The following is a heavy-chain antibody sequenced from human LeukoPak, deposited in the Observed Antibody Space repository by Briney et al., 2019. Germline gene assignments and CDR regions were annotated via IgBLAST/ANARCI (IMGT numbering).Heavy chain of an antibody. Sequence: GGSLRLSCAASGFTFSDYYMSWIRQAPGKGLEWLSYINPTSGYTPYADSVRGRFTISRDNAKNSLYLQMNSLRAEDTAVYYCARGGAGRGAFDIWGQGTMVTVSS. CDR2: INPTSGYT. CDR3: ARGGAGRGAFDI. V-gene: IGHV3-11*05. CDR1: GFTFSDYY. D-gene: IGHD1-26*01. J-gene: IGHJ3*02.